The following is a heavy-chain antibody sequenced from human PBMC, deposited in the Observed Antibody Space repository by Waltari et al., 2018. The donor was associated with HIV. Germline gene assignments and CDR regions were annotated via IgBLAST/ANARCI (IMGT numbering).Heavy chain of an antibody. J-gene: IGHJ6*02. CDR2: MNPNSGNT. D-gene: IGHD2-2*01. V-gene: IGHV1-8*01. Sequence: QVQMMQSGAEVKTPGASVKVSCKASGYTFPRYDNTWLRPAPGQGLEGMGWMNPNSGNTGYAQKFQGRVTMTRNTSISTAYMELSSLRSEDTAVYYCARLGYCSSTSCYYYYYYGMDVWCQGTTVTVSS. CDR1: GYTFPRYD. CDR3: ARLGYCSSTSCYYYYYYGMDV.